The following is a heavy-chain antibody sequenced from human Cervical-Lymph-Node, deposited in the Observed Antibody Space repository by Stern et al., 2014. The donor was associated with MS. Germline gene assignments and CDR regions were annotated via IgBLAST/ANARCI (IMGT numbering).Heavy chain of an antibody. V-gene: IGHV3-30*03. CDR1: GFNFSSYG. CDR2: ISFDGSLK. CDR3: TRGGGYNGAWAFDY. J-gene: IGHJ4*02. D-gene: IGHD5-12*01. Sequence: VQLEESGGGVVRPGGSLRLPCVASGFNFSSYGMHWVRQAPGRGLEWLTVISFDGSLKYYADSVQDRFTISRDNSKNTLFLQMNSLRTEDSALYYCTRGGGYNGAWAFDYWGQGTLVTVSS.